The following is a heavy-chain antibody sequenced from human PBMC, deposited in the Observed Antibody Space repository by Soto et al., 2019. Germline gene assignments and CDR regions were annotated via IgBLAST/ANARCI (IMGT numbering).Heavy chain of an antibody. CDR2: INTGNGDS. CDR3: ARSKTIVMPGLDY. D-gene: IGHD1-26*01. Sequence: SVKVACKTSGYVFTSFAIHWMRQAPGQGPEWMGWINTGNGDSKYSEKLQDRVTITRDTSATTAYMELSSLRYEDTAVYYCARSKTIVMPGLDYWGQGTLVTVSS. J-gene: IGHJ4*02. CDR1: GYVFTSFA. V-gene: IGHV1-3*04.